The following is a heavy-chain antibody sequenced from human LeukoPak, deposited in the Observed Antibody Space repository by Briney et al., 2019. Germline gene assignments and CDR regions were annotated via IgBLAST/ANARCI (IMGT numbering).Heavy chain of an antibody. Sequence: GGSLILSCAASGFNFNNYWMSWVRQAPGKGLEWVANINQDGSEKYYVDTLRGRFTISRDNAKNSLYLQMDSLRAEDTAVYYCARDKSYGDSEDYWGQGTLVTVSS. J-gene: IGHJ4*02. CDR2: INQDGSEK. CDR3: ARDKSYGDSEDY. V-gene: IGHV3-7*05. CDR1: GFNFNNYW. D-gene: IGHD4-17*01.